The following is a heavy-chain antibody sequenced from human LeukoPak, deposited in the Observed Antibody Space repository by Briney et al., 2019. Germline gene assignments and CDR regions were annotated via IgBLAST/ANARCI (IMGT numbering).Heavy chain of an antibody. CDR3: TTAVRGGNFLDS. Sequence: GGSLRLSCAASGFTFTKAWMTWVRQAPGKGLEWIGRIRSITDGGTTEYAAPVKGKFTISRDDSTNTLYLQMSGLNTEDTAVYYCTTAVRGGNFLDSWGQGTLVTVSS. D-gene: IGHD1-7*01. V-gene: IGHV3-15*01. CDR2: IRSITDGGTT. J-gene: IGHJ4*02. CDR1: GFTFTKAW.